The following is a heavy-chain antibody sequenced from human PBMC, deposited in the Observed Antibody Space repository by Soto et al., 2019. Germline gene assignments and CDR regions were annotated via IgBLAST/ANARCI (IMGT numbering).Heavy chain of an antibody. Sequence: EVQLVESGGDLVQPGGFLRLSCATSGFTFSRYWMHWVRQVPGKGLVWVSRINSDGSSISYSDSVKGRFTISRDNDKNKLYLQRHSLRVEDSSVYYCARLPGDTVASLDYWGQGTLVTVSS. J-gene: IGHJ4*02. CDR2: INSDGSSI. D-gene: IGHD5-18*01. CDR3: ARLPGDTVASLDY. V-gene: IGHV3-74*01. CDR1: GFTFSRYW.